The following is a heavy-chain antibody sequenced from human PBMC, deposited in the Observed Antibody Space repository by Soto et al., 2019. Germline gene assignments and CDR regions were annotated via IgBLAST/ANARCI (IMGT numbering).Heavy chain of an antibody. CDR1: GFTFSSYG. Sequence: GGSLRLSCAASGFTFSSYGMHWVRQAPGKGLEWVAVIWYDGSNKYYADSVKGRFIISRDNSKNTLYLQMNSLRAEDTAVYYCARELRYWSSASSYNGYYGMDVWGPGTTVTVSS. CDR2: IWYDGSNK. V-gene: IGHV3-33*01. D-gene: IGHD2-2*02. CDR3: ARELRYWSSASSYNGYYGMDV. J-gene: IGHJ6*02.